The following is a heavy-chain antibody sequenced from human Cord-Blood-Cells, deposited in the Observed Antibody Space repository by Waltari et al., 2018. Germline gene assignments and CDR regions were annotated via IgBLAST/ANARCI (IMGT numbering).Heavy chain of an antibody. CDR1: GGSFSGYY. Sequence: QVQLQQWGAGLLKPSETLSLTCAVYGGSFSGYYWSWIRQPPGKGLEWIGELNHSGSTNYNPSLKSRVTISVDTSKNQFSLKLSSVTAADTAVYYCASTTIFGVVHYYYYGMDVWGQGTTVTVSS. CDR2: LNHSGST. D-gene: IGHD3-3*01. J-gene: IGHJ6*02. V-gene: IGHV4-34*01. CDR3: ASTTIFGVVHYYYYGMDV.